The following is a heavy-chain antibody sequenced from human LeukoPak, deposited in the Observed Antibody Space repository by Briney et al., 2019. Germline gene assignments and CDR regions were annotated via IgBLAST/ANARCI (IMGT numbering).Heavy chain of an antibody. CDR1: GGSISSGSYY. V-gene: IGHV4-61*02. J-gene: IGHJ4*02. CDR2: IYTSGST. Sequence: SETLSLTCTVSGGSISSGSYYWSWIRQPAGKGLEWIGRIYTSGSTNYNPSLKSRVTISVDTSKNQFSLKLSSVTAADTAVYYCAREPTYYYDSGKGGFDYWGQGTLVTVSS. CDR3: AREPTYYYDSGKGGFDY. D-gene: IGHD3-22*01.